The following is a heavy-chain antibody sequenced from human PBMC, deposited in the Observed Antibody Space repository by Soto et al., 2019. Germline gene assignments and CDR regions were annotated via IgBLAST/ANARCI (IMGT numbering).Heavy chain of an antibody. CDR3: ARGGVGYFDWTNPDFWAAFDI. J-gene: IGHJ3*02. D-gene: IGHD3-9*01. CDR1: GGSISSSNW. Sequence: SETLSLTCAVSGGSISSSNWWSWVRQPPGKGLEWIGEIYHSGSTNYNPSLKSRVTISVDKSKNQFSLKLSSVTAADTAVYYCARGGVGYFDWTNPDFWAAFDIWAQGTMVTVSS. CDR2: IYHSGST. V-gene: IGHV4-4*02.